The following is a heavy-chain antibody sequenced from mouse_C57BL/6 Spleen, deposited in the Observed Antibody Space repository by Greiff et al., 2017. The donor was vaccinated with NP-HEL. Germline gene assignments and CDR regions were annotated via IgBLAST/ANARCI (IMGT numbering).Heavy chain of an antibody. J-gene: IGHJ3*01. Sequence: VQLQESGAELVKPGASVKISCKASGYAFSSYWMNWVKQRPGKGLEWIGQIYTGDGDTNYNGKFKGKATLTADKSSSPAYMQLSSLTSEDSAVYFCARRPIYYDYEGWFAYWGQGTLVTVSA. CDR1: GYAFSSYW. CDR3: ARRPIYYDYEGWFAY. CDR2: IYTGDGDT. V-gene: IGHV1-80*01. D-gene: IGHD2-4*01.